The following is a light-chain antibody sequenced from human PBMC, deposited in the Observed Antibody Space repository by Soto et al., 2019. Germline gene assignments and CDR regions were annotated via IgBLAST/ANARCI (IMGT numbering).Light chain of an antibody. Sequence: SVLTQPASVSGSPGQSITISCTGTSSDVGGYNYVSWYQQHPGKAPKPMIYAVTDRPSGVSSRFSGSKSGNTASLTISGLQAEDEADYYCSSYTSSSTLFGTGTKVTVL. V-gene: IGLV2-14*01. J-gene: IGLJ1*01. CDR3: SSYTSSSTL. CDR2: AVT. CDR1: SSDVGGYNY.